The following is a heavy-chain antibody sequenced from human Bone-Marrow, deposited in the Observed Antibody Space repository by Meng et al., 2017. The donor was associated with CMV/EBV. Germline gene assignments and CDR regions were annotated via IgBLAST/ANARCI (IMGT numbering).Heavy chain of an antibody. CDR3: ARENSSGWYYFDY. Sequence: GGSLRLSCAASGFTFSSYWMHWVRQAPGKGLEWVSGINWNGGSTGYADSVKGRFTISRDNAKNSLYLQMNSLRAEDTALYYCARENSSGWYYFDYWGQGTLVTVSS. V-gene: IGHV3-20*04. J-gene: IGHJ4*02. CDR2: INWNGGST. CDR1: GFTFSSYW. D-gene: IGHD6-19*01.